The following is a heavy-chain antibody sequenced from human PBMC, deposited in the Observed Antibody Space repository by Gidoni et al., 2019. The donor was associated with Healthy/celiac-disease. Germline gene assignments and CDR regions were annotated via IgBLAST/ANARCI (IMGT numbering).Heavy chain of an antibody. J-gene: IGHJ4*02. CDR3: ARTDLYDSSGYYPYYFDY. CDR2: IYYSGST. Sequence: QVQLQESGPGLAQPSQTLSLTCTVPGGSISRGGYYWSWIRQHPGKGLEWIGYIYYSGSTYYNPSLKSRVTISVDTSKNQFSLKLSSVTAADTAVYYCARTDLYDSSGYYPYYFDYWGQGTLVTVSS. V-gene: IGHV4-31*03. CDR1: GGSISRGGYY. D-gene: IGHD3-22*01.